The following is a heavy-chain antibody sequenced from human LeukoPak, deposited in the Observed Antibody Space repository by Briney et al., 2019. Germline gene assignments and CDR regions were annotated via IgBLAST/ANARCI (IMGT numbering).Heavy chain of an antibody. Sequence: SQTLSLTCALFGDSVSSNSAAWNWIRQSPSRGLEWLGRTYYRSKWYNDYAVSVKSRITINPDTSKNKFSLQLNSVTPEDTAVYYCARDVEQLVEGSYYYYGMDVWGQGTTVTVSS. D-gene: IGHD6-13*01. CDR2: TYYRSKWYN. CDR1: GDSVSSNSAA. CDR3: ARDVEQLVEGSYYYYGMDV. J-gene: IGHJ6*02. V-gene: IGHV6-1*01.